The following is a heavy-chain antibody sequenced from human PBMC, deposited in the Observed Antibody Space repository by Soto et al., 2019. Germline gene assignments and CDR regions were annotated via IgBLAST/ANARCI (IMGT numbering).Heavy chain of an antibody. CDR3: ARGRYGDY. D-gene: IGHD1-1*01. CDR1: GYGFTTYG. CDR2: ISAHNGNT. J-gene: IGHJ4*02. V-gene: IGHV1-18*01. Sequence: QVHLVQSGAEGKKPGASVKVSCKGSGYGFTTYGITWVRQAPGQGLEWMAWISAHNGNTNYAQKPQGRVTVTRDTSTSTAYMELRSLRSDDTAVYYCARGRYGDYWGQGALVTVSS.